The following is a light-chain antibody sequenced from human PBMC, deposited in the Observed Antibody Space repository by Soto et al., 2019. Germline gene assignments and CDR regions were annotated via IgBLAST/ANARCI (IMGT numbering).Light chain of an antibody. CDR3: QQYDDYPLT. V-gene: IGKV1-5*03. CDR2: RAS. Sequence: DIQMTQSPSTLSTSVGDRVTITCRASQSIITLLAWYQQKPGRAPTLLIYRASTLASGVPSRFSGSGSGTEFTLTISSLQPDDSATYYCQQYDDYPLTFGQGTRLEIK. CDR1: QSIITL. J-gene: IGKJ5*01.